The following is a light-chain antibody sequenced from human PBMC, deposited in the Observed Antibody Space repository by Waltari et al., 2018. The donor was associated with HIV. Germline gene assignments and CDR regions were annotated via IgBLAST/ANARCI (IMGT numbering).Light chain of an antibody. Sequence: SYELAQPFSVSVSPGQTAAITCFGDALANQYTNLYRQTPAQSHVLVIYKNNARPSGIPERFSGSSSGTTVTLTISGVHAEDEADYYCQSTDVRGTQVIFGGGTKLTVL. V-gene: IGLV3-25*03. CDR1: ALANQY. CDR2: KNN. CDR3: QSTDVRGTQVI. J-gene: IGLJ2*01.